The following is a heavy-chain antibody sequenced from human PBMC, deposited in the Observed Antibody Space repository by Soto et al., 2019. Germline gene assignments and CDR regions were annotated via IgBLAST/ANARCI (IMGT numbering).Heavy chain of an antibody. Sequence: SETLSLTCAVYGGSFSCYYWSWIRQPPGKGLEWIGEINHSGSTNYNPSLKSRVTISVDTSKNQFSLKLSSVTAADTAVYYCARLRITIFGVVIKSGAFDIWGQGTMVTVSS. V-gene: IGHV4-34*01. CDR1: GGSFSCYY. CDR3: ARLRITIFGVVIKSGAFDI. D-gene: IGHD3-3*01. CDR2: INHSGST. J-gene: IGHJ3*02.